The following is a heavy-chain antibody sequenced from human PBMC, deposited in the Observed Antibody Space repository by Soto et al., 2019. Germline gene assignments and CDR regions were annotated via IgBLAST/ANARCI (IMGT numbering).Heavy chain of an antibody. CDR1: GFTFSSYG. CDR3: AKDDYYDSSGYNLGFNY. V-gene: IGHV3-30*18. J-gene: IGHJ4*02. D-gene: IGHD3-22*01. Sequence: GGSLRLSCAASGFTFSSYGMHWVRQAPGKGLEWVAVISYDGSNKYYADSVKGRFTISRDNSKNTLYLQMNSLRAEDTAVYYCAKDDYYDSSGYNLGFNYWGQGTLVTVPQ. CDR2: ISYDGSNK.